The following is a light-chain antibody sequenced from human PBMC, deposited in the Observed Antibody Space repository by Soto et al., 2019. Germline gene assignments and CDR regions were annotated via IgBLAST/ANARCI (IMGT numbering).Light chain of an antibody. V-gene: IGKV3-15*01. CDR2: GAS. CDR3: HQYDDGPYT. Sequence: EIVLTQSPATLSVSPGERATLSCRASQSVSNNLAWYQQQPGQTPRLLIYGASTTATGVPARFSGSGSGTEFTLTISSLQSEDFAVYYCHQYDDGPYTFGQGTKVEI. J-gene: IGKJ2*01. CDR1: QSVSNN.